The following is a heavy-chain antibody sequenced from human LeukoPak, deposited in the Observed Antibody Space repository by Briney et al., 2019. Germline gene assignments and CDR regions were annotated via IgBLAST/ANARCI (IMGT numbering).Heavy chain of an antibody. CDR1: GYTFSNFG. CDR3: ANSSPYSSSWYGPLGYFDY. D-gene: IGHD6-13*01. V-gene: IGHV1-18*01. CDR2: ISGYNGDT. J-gene: IGHJ4*02. Sequence: ASVKVSCKASGYTFSNFGISWVRQAPGQGLEWMGWISGYNGDTNYAQKLQDRVTMTTDTSTSTAYMELRSLRSDDTAVYYCANSSPYSSSWYGPLGYFDYWGQGTLVTVSS.